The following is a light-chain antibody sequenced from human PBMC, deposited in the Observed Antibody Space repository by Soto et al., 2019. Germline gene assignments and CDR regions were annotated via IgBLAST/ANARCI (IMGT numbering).Light chain of an antibody. CDR1: SSNIGLND. CDR3: AAWDDSLNGPV. CDR2: DTN. Sequence: QSVLTQPPSASGTPGQTDTISCSGSSSNIGLNDVHWYRQLSGTAPQILIYDTNQQATGVPDRFSGSRSGTSASLAIHGLQSEDEADYHCAAWDDSLNGPVFGGGTKVTVL. V-gene: IGLV1-44*01. J-gene: IGLJ2*01.